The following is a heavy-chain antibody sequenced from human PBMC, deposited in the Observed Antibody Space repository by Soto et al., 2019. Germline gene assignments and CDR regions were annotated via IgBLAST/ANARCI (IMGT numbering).Heavy chain of an antibody. CDR2: ISGSGGST. J-gene: IGHJ1*01. CDR1: GFTFSSYA. CDR3: AKGVGAISPEDFQH. V-gene: IGHV3-23*01. D-gene: IGHD1-26*01. Sequence: HPGGSLRLSCAASGFTFSSYAMSWVRQAPGKGLEWVSAISGSGGSTYYADSVKGRFTISRDNFKNTLYLQMNSLRAEDTAVYYCAKGVGAISPEDFQHWGQGTLVTVSS.